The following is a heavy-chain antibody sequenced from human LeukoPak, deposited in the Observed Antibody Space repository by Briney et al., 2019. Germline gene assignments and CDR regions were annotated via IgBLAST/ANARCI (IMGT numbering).Heavy chain of an antibody. V-gene: IGHV4-30-4*01. CDR3: ARIPPIYGDYSDY. CDR1: GGSISSGDYY. J-gene: IGHJ4*02. CDR2: IYYSGST. D-gene: IGHD4-17*01. Sequence: SETLSLTCTVSGGSISSGDYYWSWIRQPPGEGLEWIGYIYYSGSTYYNPSLKSRVTISVDTSKNQFSLKLSSVTAADTAVYYCARIPPIYGDYSDYWGQGTLVTVSS.